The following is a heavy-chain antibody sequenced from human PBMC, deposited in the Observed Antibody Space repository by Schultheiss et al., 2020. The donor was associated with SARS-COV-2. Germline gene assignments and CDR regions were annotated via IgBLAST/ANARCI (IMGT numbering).Heavy chain of an antibody. Sequence: GGSLRLSCAASGFTFSSYGMHWVRQAPGKGLVWVSRINSDGSSTSYADSVKGRFTISRDNAKNTLYLQMNSLRAEDTAVYYCARVEGGAAAGTDFDYWGQGTLVTVSS. CDR2: INSDGSST. CDR3: ARVEGGAAAGTDFDY. CDR1: GFTFSSYG. J-gene: IGHJ4*02. D-gene: IGHD6-13*01. V-gene: IGHV3-74*01.